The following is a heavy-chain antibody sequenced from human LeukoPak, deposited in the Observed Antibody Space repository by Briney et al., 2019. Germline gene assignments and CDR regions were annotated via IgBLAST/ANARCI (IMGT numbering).Heavy chain of an antibody. D-gene: IGHD2-21*01. Sequence: GGSLRLSCAASGFTFDDYAMHWVRQAPGKGLEWVAGISWSSRALAYADSVKGRFTISRDNAKNSLYLQMNSLRPDDMALYYCVKDRTGGDIFTDVFDMWGRGTRVTVSS. CDR2: ISWSSRAL. CDR1: GFTFDDYA. J-gene: IGHJ3*02. V-gene: IGHV3-9*03. CDR3: VKDRTGGDIFTDVFDM.